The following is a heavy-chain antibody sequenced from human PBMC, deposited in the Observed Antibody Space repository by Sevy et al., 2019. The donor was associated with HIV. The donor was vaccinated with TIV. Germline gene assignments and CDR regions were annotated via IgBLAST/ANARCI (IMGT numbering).Heavy chain of an antibody. CDR3: TPDWGSGTTWVRDFDL. D-gene: IGHD1-7*01. Sequence: GGSLRLSCAASGFPFSDAWMNWVRQAPGKGLEWVGLIKNENEGGTTDYAAPVKGRFTISRDDSKNTLFLQMSSLKTEDKAIYYCTPDWGSGTTWVRDFDLWGQGTMVTVSS. CDR2: IKNENEGGTT. J-gene: IGHJ3*01. V-gene: IGHV3-15*01. CDR1: GFPFSDAW.